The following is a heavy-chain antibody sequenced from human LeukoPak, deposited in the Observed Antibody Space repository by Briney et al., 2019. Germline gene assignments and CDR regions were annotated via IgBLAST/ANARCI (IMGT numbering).Heavy chain of an antibody. CDR2: INHSGST. CDR1: GGSFSGYY. Sequence: SETLSLTCAVYGGSFSGYYWSWIRQPPGKGLEWIGEINHSGSTNYNPSLKSRVTISVDTSKNQFSLKLSSVTAADTAVYYCARPGSGWPHPFDYWGQGTLVTVSS. CDR3: ARPGSGWPHPFDY. D-gene: IGHD6-19*01. J-gene: IGHJ4*02. V-gene: IGHV4-34*01.